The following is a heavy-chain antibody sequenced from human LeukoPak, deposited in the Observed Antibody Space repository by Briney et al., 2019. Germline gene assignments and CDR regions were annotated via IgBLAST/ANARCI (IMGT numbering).Heavy chain of an antibody. CDR2: ISSSTTI. CDR1: GFTFSNYG. D-gene: IGHD3-3*01. J-gene: IGHJ6*03. V-gene: IGHV3-48*01. CDR3: ARDDFWSGYYYMDV. Sequence: GRSLRLSCATSGFTFSNYGFHWVRQAPGKGLEWVSYISSSTTIYYADSVKGRFTISRDNAKNSLYLQMNSLRAEDTAVYYCARDDFWSGYYYMDVWGKGTTVTVSS.